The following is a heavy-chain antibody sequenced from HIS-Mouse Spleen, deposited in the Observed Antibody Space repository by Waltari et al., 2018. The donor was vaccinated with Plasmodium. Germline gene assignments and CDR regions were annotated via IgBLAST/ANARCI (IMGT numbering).Heavy chain of an antibody. CDR3: ARDLLVGTYYYYGMDV. J-gene: IGHJ6*02. Sequence: QVQLVESGGGLVKPGGSLRLSCAAAGFTFSDYYLSWIRPAPGKGLEWVSYISSSGSTIYYADSVKGRFTISRDNAKNSLYLQMNSLRAEDTAVYYCARDLLVGTYYYYGMDVWGQGTTVTVSS. CDR2: ISSSGSTI. D-gene: IGHD2-2*01. V-gene: IGHV3-11*01. CDR1: GFTFSDYY.